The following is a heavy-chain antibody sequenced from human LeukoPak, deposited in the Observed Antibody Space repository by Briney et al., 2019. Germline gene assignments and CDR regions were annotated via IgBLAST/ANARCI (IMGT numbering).Heavy chain of an antibody. D-gene: IGHD6-19*01. V-gene: IGHV4-59*01. CDR1: GASISSYY. CDR2: TLYSGDT. J-gene: IGHJ4*02. Sequence: PSETLSLTCNVSGASISSYYWSWIRQPPGKGLEWIAYTLYSGDTNYNPSLKSPVTISVDTSKNQFSLQLSSVTAADTAVYYCARFSRPGDNSGHYLDHWGEGTLASVSS. CDR3: ARFSRPGDNSGHYLDH.